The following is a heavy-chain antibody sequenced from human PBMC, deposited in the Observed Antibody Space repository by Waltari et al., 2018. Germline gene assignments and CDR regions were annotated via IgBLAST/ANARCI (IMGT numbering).Heavy chain of an antibody. J-gene: IGHJ5*02. CDR1: GFTFRSYN. D-gene: IGHD7-27*01. V-gene: IGHV3-21*01. Sequence: DVQLMESGGGLVKPGGSLRLPCAASGFTFRSYNMNWVRQAPGKGLEWVSSISATGGYIHYADSVKGRFTISRDNAKNSLYLQMSSLRDEDTAVYYCARGGWGFYLDLWGQGALVTVSS. CDR3: ARGGWGFYLDL. CDR2: ISATGGYI.